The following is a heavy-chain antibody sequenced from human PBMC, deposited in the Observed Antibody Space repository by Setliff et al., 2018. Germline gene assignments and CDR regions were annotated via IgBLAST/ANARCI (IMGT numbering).Heavy chain of an antibody. Sequence: GGSLRLSCAASGFTFGDFAMTWVRQAPGKGLEWVSGIGGRGISSYYADSVKGRFIISRDKSENTLYLQMNSLRAEDTAICLKGGWGATFHSWGQGTLVTVSS. CDR2: IGGRGISS. V-gene: IGHV3-23*01. CDR3: GGWGATFHS. D-gene: IGHD1-26*01. CDR1: GFTFGDFA. J-gene: IGHJ5*01.